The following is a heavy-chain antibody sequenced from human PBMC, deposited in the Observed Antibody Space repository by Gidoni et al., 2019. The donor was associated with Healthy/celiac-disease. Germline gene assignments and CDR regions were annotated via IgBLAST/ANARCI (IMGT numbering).Heavy chain of an antibody. D-gene: IGHD2-2*01. CDR1: GGTFSSYA. V-gene: IGHV1-69*01. Sequence: QVQLVQSGAEVKKTGSSVNVSCQASGGTFSSYATSWVRPAPGQGLEWMGGIIPIFGTANDSQKFQGRVTITADESTSTAYMELSSLRSEDTAVYYCAREGCSSTSCYGGALYYYYGMDVWGQGTTVTVSS. CDR2: IIPIFGTA. CDR3: AREGCSSTSCYGGALYYYYGMDV. J-gene: IGHJ6*02.